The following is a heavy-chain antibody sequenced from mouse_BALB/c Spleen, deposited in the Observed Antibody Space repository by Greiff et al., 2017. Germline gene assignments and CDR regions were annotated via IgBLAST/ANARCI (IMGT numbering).Heavy chain of an antibody. V-gene: IGHV5-15*02. CDR1: GFTFSDYG. D-gene: IGHD1-1*01. Sequence: EVQLVESGGGLVQPGGSGKLSCAASGFTFSDYGMAWVRQAPGKGPEWVAFISNLAYSIYYADTVTGRFTISRENAKNTLYLEMSSLRSEDTAMYYCARVVAGYYFDYWGQGTTLTVSS. J-gene: IGHJ2*01. CDR2: ISNLAYSI. CDR3: ARVVAGYYFDY.